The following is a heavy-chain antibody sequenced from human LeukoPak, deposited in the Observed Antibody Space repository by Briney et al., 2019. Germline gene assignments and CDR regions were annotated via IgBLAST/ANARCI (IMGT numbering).Heavy chain of an antibody. CDR3: ATNPFYDSSGYRDY. V-gene: IGHV1-24*01. CDR2: FDPEAGET. Sequence: ASVKVSCKVSGYTLTELSMHWVRQAPGKGLEWMGGFDPEAGETIYAQKFQGRVTMTEDTSTDTAYMELSSLRSEDTAVYYCATNPFYDSSGYRDYWGQGTLVTVSS. CDR1: GYTLTELS. D-gene: IGHD3-22*01. J-gene: IGHJ4*02.